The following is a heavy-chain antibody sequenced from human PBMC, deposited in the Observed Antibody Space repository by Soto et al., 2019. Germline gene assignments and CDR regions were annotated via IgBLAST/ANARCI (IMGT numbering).Heavy chain of an antibody. CDR1: GGAIGSGGCD. V-gene: IGHV4-31*03. Sequence: PSGRLGLTGTVSGGAIGSGGCDGSWMRQNPGKRQEWIGDSYYSGSTDYNPSLRSRVTISVDTSKNQFSLKLSSVTAADTAVYYCAREIYDYLWGSYRLTYFDYWGQGTLVTVSS. CDR2: SYYSGST. CDR3: AREIYDYLWGSYRLTYFDY. J-gene: IGHJ4*02. D-gene: IGHD3-16*02.